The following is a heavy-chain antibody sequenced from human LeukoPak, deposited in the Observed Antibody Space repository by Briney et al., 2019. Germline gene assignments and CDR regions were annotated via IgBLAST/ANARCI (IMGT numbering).Heavy chain of an antibody. CDR3: ARDRITYTYCYYGMDV. V-gene: IGHV3-21*01. Sequence: GGSLRLSCAASGFTFSTYSMNWVRQAPGKGLEWVSSITSSSSHIYYADSVKGRFTISRDNAKNSLYLQMNSLRAEDTAVYYCARDRITYTYCYYGMDVWGQGTLVTVSS. D-gene: IGHD1-14*01. J-gene: IGHJ6*02. CDR1: GFTFSTYS. CDR2: ITSSSSHI.